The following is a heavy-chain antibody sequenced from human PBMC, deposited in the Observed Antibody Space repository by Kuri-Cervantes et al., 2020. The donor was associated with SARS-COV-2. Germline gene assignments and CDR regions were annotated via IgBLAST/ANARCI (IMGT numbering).Heavy chain of an antibody. CDR3: AREEGIVDY. CDR1: GYTSTGYY. V-gene: IGHV1-2*02. J-gene: IGHJ4*02. D-gene: IGHD6-13*01. CDR2: INPNSGGT. Sequence: ASVKVSCKASGYTSTGYYMHWVRQAPGQGLEWMGWINPNSGGTNYAQKFQGRVTMTRDMSISTAYMELSSLRSDDTAVYYCAREEGIVDYWGQGTLVTVSS.